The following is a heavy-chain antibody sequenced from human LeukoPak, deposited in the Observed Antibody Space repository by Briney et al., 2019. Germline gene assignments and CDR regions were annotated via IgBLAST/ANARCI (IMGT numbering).Heavy chain of an antibody. CDR1: GFTVSRNY. V-gene: IGHV3-53*01. D-gene: IGHD3-10*01. CDR2: IYSGGNT. J-gene: IGHJ4*02. Sequence: GGSLRLSCAASGFTVSRNYMSWVRQAPGKGLEWVSVIYSGGNTYYADFVKGRFTISRDNSKNTLYLQINSLTAEDTTVYYCANLPRGDYWGLGTLVTVSS. CDR3: ANLPRGDY.